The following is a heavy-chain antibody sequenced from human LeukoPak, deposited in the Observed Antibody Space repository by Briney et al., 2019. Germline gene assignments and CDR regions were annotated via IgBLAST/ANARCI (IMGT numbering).Heavy chain of an antibody. J-gene: IGHJ4*02. V-gene: IGHV3-23*01. CDR1: GFTFSSYA. CDR3: AKDLSSSGFRIDY. CDR2: ISDSGVST. D-gene: IGHD6-19*01. Sequence: GGSRRLSCAASGFTFSSYAMSWVRQAPGKGLEWVSTISDSGVSTYYADSVKGRFTISRDNSKNTLYMQMNSLRAEDTAVYYCAKDLSSSGFRIDYWGQGTLVTVSS.